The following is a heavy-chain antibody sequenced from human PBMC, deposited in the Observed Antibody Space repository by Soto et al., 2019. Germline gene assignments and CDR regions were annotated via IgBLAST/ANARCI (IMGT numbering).Heavy chain of an antibody. CDR2: IYSGGST. J-gene: IGHJ6*02. V-gene: IGHV3-53*01. D-gene: IGHD5-12*01. Sequence: PGGSLRLSCAASGFTVSSNYMSWVRQAPGKGLEWVSVIYSGGSTYYADSVNGRFTITGDNSKNTLYLQMNSLRAEDTAVYYCAKSRRDIVATPYYNYYGMDVWGQGTTVTVSS. CDR1: GFTVSSNY. CDR3: AKSRRDIVATPYYNYYGMDV.